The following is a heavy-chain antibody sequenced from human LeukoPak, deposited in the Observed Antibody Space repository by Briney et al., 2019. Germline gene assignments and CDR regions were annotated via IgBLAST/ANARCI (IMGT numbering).Heavy chain of an antibody. CDR1: GGSISSYY. CDR3: AGTHSNSWLRYFDY. D-gene: IGHD6-13*01. V-gene: IGHV4-59*01. Sequence: SETLPLTCTVSGGSISSYYWSWIRQPPGKGLEWIGYIYYSGSTNYNPSLKSRVTISVDTSKNQFSLKLSSVTAADTAVYYCAGTHSNSWLRYFDYGGQGTLGTVSS. CDR2: IYYSGST. J-gene: IGHJ4*03.